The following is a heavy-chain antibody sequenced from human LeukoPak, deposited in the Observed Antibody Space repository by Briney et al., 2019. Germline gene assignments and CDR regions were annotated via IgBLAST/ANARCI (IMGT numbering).Heavy chain of an antibody. J-gene: IGHJ6*03. CDR1: GWTFSGYY. V-gene: IGHV4-59*10. Sequence: SETLSLTCAVYGWTFSGYYWSWIRQPAGKGLEWIGRIYTSGSTNYNPSLKSRVTTSVNTTKNQFSLKQSTVPAADTAAYYYARGPISGYCSGGSCYGYYYYYMWGWGKGATVT. D-gene: IGHD2-15*01. CDR2: IYTSGST. CDR3: ARGPISGYCSGGSCYGYYYYYMWG.